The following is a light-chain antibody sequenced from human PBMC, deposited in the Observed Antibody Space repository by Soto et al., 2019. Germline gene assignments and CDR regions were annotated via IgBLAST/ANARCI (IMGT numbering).Light chain of an antibody. Sequence: QSVLTQPASVSGSPGQSITISCTGTSSDIGAYNYVSWYQQHHPGKVPKPVIYDVSHRPSGISSRFSGSKSGNAASLTISGLQAEDEADYYCASYTTSSTLIFGGRTKLTVL. CDR3: ASYTTSSTLI. CDR1: SSDIGAYNY. CDR2: DVS. V-gene: IGLV2-14*01. J-gene: IGLJ2*01.